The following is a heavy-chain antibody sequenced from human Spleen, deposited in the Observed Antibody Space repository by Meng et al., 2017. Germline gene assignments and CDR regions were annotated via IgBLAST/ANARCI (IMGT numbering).Heavy chain of an antibody. V-gene: IGHV4-4*02. CDR3: VRNEGYSFGA. CDR1: GDSISSRDW. D-gene: IGHD2-21*01. Sequence: QGPMQESGPGLVKPSGPLSLTCAAPGDSISSRDWWSWGRQPPGKGLEWIGEISQGSGRTNYNPSLKSRVTISLDKSKNQFSLNVNSVTAADTAVYYCVRNEGYSFGAWGQGTLVTVSS. J-gene: IGHJ5*02. CDR2: ISQGSGRT.